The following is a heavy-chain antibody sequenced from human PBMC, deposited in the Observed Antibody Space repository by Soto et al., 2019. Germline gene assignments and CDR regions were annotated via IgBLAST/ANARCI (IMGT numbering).Heavy chain of an antibody. Sequence: ASVKVSCKGSGYTFSIYGINWVRQAPGQGLEWMGWISPYNGNTKYAQNLQGRVTMTTDTSTSTGYMELRSLRSDDTAVYYCARDLDGSGSYYTDYWGQGTLVTVSS. D-gene: IGHD3-10*01. CDR3: ARDLDGSGSYYTDY. J-gene: IGHJ4*02. V-gene: IGHV1-18*01. CDR1: GYTFSIYG. CDR2: ISPYNGNT.